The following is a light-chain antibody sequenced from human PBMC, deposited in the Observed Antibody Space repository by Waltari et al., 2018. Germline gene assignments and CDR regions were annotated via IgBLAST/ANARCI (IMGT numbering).Light chain of an antibody. J-gene: IGKJ2*01. CDR3: QQSYGIPYT. CDR2: SES. Sequence: DIEMTQSPSSLSASVGDRVTITCRASESISSCLNWYQQKPGKAPKVLIDSESTLQSGVPVRFSGSRSGTEFTLTISSLQPEDFATYYCQQSYGIPYTFGRGTKVEIK. V-gene: IGKV1-39*01. CDR1: ESISSC.